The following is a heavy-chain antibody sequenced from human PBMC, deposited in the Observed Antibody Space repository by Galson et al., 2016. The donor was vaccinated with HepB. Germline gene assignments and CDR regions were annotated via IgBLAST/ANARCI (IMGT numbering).Heavy chain of an antibody. CDR2: IRGDGRDT. Sequence: SLRLSCAASGFTFSNYWMHWVRQAPGEGLVWVSRIRGDGRDTVYADAVRGRFTISRDNAENTLYLQMESLRAEDTAVYYCARDNDGYSFDYWGHGTLVTVSS. V-gene: IGHV3-74*01. CDR3: ARDNDGYSFDY. J-gene: IGHJ4*01. CDR1: GFTFSNYW. D-gene: IGHD5-18*01.